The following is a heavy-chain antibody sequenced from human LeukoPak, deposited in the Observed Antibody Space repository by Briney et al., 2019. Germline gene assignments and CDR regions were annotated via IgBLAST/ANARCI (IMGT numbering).Heavy chain of an antibody. CDR3: ARSYSGSYDFDY. CDR1: GGTFSSYA. Sequence: SVKVSCKASGGTFSSYAISWVRQAPGQGLEWMGGIIPIFGTANYAQKFQGRVTMTADESTSTAYMELSSLRSEDTAVYYCARSYSGSYDFDYWGQGTLVTVSS. D-gene: IGHD1-26*01. CDR2: IIPIFGTA. V-gene: IGHV1-69*13. J-gene: IGHJ4*02.